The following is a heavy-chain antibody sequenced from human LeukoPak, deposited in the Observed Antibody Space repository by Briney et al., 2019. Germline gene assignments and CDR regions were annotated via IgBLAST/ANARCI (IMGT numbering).Heavy chain of an antibody. CDR3: ARAETISSSWPYYFDY. J-gene: IGHJ4*02. CDR2: INHSGST. Sequence: SETLSLTCAVYGGSFSGYYWSWIRQPPGKGLEWIGEINHSGSTNYNPSLKSRVTISVDTSKNQFSLKLSSVTAADTAVYYCARAETISSSWPYYFDYWGQGTLVTVSS. D-gene: IGHD6-13*01. V-gene: IGHV4-34*01. CDR1: GGSFSGYY.